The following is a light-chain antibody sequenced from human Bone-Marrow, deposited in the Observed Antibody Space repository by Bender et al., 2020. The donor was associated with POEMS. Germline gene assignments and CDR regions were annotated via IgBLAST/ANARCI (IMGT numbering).Light chain of an antibody. V-gene: IGLV3-21*01. CDR1: NIGSES. Sequence: SYVLTQPPSVSVAPGQTSSITCGGNNIGSESVSWYQQKPGQSPVLVIYQDTKRPSGIPERFSGSNSGNTATLTISGTQAMDEADYYCQAWDTYSVIFGGGTKLTVL. CDR3: QAWDTYSVI. CDR2: QDT. J-gene: IGLJ2*01.